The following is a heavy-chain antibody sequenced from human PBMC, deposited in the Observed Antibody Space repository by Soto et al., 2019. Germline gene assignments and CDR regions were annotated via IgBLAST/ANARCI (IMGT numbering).Heavy chain of an antibody. D-gene: IGHD1-26*01. J-gene: IGHJ6*02. CDR2: ISYDGNNK. CDR3: AKDGSIVGAKGDYYSYYGMDV. Sequence: QVQLVESGGGVVQPGRSLRLSCAASGFTFSTYGMHWVRQAPGKGLEWVAVISYDGNNKYYADSVKGRFTISRDNSKNTLYLQMNSLRVEDTAVYYCAKDGSIVGAKGDYYSYYGMDVWGQGTTVTVSS. CDR1: GFTFSTYG. V-gene: IGHV3-30*18.